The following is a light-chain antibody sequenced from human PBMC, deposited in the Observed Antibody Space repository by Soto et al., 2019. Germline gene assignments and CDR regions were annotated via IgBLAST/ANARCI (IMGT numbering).Light chain of an antibody. V-gene: IGLV2-14*03. CDR2: EVS. J-gene: IGLJ3*02. CDR3: GSYTSATTWV. CDR1: SSDIGRYNY. Sequence: QSVLTQPASVSGSPGQSITISCTGSSSDIGRYNYVSWYQQLPGKAPKLMIYEVSNRPSGVSNRFSGSKSGNTASLSISGLQTEDEADYYCGSYTSATTWVFGGGTKLTVL.